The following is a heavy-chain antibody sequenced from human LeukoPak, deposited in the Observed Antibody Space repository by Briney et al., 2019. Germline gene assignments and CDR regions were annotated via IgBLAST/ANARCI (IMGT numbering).Heavy chain of an antibody. CDR1: GFSFSTYS. CDR2: VSGTSEYI. Sequence: PGGSLRLSCAASGFSFSTYSMIWVRQAPGKGLEWVSSVSGTSEYIYYADSVKGRFTISRDNAKNSLYLQMNSLRAEDTAVYYCARDGAYSSSWFDYWGQGTLVTVSS. D-gene: IGHD6-13*01. CDR3: ARDGAYSSSWFDY. J-gene: IGHJ4*02. V-gene: IGHV3-21*01.